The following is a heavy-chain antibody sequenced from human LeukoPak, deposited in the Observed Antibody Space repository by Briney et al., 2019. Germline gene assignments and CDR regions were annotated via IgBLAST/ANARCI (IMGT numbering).Heavy chain of an antibody. V-gene: IGHV1-46*01. CDR2: INPSGGST. CDR3: ARGGRWTGITMIVVVTIFDY. J-gene: IGHJ4*02. CDR1: GGTFSSYA. D-gene: IGHD3-22*01. Sequence: ASVTVSCKASGGTFSSYAISWVRQAPGQGLEWMGIINPSGGSTSYAQKFQGRVTMTRDTSTSTVYMELSSLRSEDTAVYYCARGGRWTGITMIVVVTIFDYWGQGTLVTVSS.